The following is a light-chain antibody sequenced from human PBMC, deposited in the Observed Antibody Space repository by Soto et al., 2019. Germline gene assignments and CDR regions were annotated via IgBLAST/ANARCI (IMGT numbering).Light chain of an antibody. V-gene: IGKV3D-20*01. CDR1: QSVTNNY. Sequence: EIVLTQSPATLSLSPGERATLSCGASQSVTNNYLAWYQQKPGLAPRLLIYDASNRATGIPDRFSGSGSGTDFTLTISRLEPEDVAVYYCQQYDNLITFGGGTKVEIK. CDR3: QQYDNLIT. J-gene: IGKJ4*01. CDR2: DAS.